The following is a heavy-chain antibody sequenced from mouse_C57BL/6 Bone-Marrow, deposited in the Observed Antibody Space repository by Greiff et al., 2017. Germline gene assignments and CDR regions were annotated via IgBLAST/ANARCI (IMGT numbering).Heavy chain of an antibody. CDR3: ARHYGSSYFYAMDY. V-gene: IGHV5-16*01. J-gene: IGHJ4*01. D-gene: IGHD1-1*01. CDR1: GFTFSDYY. Sequence: EVHLVESEGGLVQPGSSMKLSCTASGFTFSDYYMAWVRQVPEKGLEWVANINYDGSSTYYLDSLKSRFIISRDNAKNSLYLQMSSLKSYDTATYYCARHYGSSYFYAMDYWGQGTSVTVSS. CDR2: INYDGSST.